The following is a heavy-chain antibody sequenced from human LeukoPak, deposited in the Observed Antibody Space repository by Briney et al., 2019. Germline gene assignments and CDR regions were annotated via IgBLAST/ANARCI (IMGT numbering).Heavy chain of an antibody. Sequence: GGSLRLSCAASGFTFSSYSMNWVRQAPGKGLEWVSSISSSSSYIYYADSVKGRFTISRDNAKNSLYLQMNSLRAEDTAVYYCARDRYYGSGKPSYFDYWGQGTLVTVSS. D-gene: IGHD3-10*01. CDR2: ISSSSSYI. J-gene: IGHJ4*02. CDR1: GFTFSSYS. V-gene: IGHV3-21*01. CDR3: ARDRYYGSGKPSYFDY.